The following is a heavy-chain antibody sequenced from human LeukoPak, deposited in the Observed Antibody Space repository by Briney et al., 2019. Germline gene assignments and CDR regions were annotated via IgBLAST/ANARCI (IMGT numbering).Heavy chain of an antibody. J-gene: IGHJ6*03. V-gene: IGHV4-59*01. CDR3: ARWFGEFSYYYYMDV. CDR2: ISYRGST. Sequence: TSETLSLTCAVSAGSITSDYWSWIRQPPGKGLEWIGYISYRGSTNYNPSLKDRVTISVDTSKKHFSLNLSSVTAADTAVYYCARWFGEFSYYYYMDVWGKGTTVTISS. CDR1: AGSITSDY. D-gene: IGHD3-10*01.